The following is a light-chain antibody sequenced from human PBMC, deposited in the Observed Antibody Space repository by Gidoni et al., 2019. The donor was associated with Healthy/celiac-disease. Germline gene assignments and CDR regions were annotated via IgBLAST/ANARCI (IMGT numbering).Light chain of an antibody. CDR1: QSVSSSY. CDR3: QQYGSSLPWT. J-gene: IGKJ1*01. V-gene: IGKV3-20*01. CDR2: GAS. Sequence: EIVLTQSPGTLSLSPGERATLSCRASQSVSSSYLAWYQQKPGQAPRLLIYGASSRATGTPDRFSGSGCGTDFALTISRLEPEDFAVYYCQQYGSSLPWTFGQGTKVEIK.